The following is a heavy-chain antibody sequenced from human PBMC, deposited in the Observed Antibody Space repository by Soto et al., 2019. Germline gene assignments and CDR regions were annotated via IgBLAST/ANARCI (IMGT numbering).Heavy chain of an antibody. CDR3: ARETHTAMVYNWFDP. J-gene: IGHJ5*02. CDR2: IYYSGST. CDR1: GGSISSGGYY. Sequence: SETLSLTCTVSGGSISSGGYYWSWIRQHPGKGLEWIGYIYYSGSTYYNPSLKSRVTISVDTSKNQCSLKLSSVTAADTAVYYCARETHTAMVYNWFDPWGQGTQVTVSS. V-gene: IGHV4-31*03. D-gene: IGHD5-18*01.